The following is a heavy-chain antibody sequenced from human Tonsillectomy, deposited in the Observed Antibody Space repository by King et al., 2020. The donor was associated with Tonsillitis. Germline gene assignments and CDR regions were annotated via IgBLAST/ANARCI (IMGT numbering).Heavy chain of an antibody. J-gene: IGHJ3*02. CDR3: ARARYYYDSSGADAFDI. Sequence: QLQESGPGLVKPSETLSLTCTVSGGSISSYYWSWIRQPPGKGLEWIGYNYYSGSTNYNPSLKSRVTISVDTSKNQFSLKLSSVTAADTAVYYCARARYYYDSSGADAFDIWGQGTMVTVSS. CDR2: NYYSGST. CDR1: GGSISSYY. D-gene: IGHD3-22*01. V-gene: IGHV4-59*01.